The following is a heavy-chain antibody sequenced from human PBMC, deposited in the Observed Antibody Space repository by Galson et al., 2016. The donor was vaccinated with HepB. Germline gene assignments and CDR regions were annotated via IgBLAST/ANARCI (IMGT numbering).Heavy chain of an antibody. CDR1: GFTFSTYA. Sequence: SLRLSCAASGFTFSTYAMSWVRQAPGKGLEWVSAISGSGGGTYFADSVKARVTISRDKSKNTLYRQMNSLRAEDTALYYCAKFRGSGNHKDYWMDSWGQGTLVTVSS. J-gene: IGHJ4*02. D-gene: IGHD3-10*01. CDR2: ISGSGGGT. V-gene: IGHV3-23*01. CDR3: AKFRGSGNHKDYWMDS.